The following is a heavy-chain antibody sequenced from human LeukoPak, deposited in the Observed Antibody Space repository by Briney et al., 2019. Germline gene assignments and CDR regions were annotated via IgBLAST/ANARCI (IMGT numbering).Heavy chain of an antibody. V-gene: IGHV3-7*01. Sequence: SGGSLRLSCAASGFTFSTYWMSWVRQAPGKGLEWVANIKQDGSEKYYVDSVKGRFTISRDNAKNSLYLQMNSLRAEDTAVYYCATYSSSNGREFQYWGQGTLVTVSS. J-gene: IGHJ1*01. CDR3: ATYSSSNGREFQY. CDR2: IKQDGSEK. D-gene: IGHD2-2*01. CDR1: GFTFSTYW.